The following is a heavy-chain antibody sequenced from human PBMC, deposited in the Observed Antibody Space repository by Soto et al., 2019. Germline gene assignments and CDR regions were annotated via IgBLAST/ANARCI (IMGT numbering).Heavy chain of an antibody. J-gene: IGHJ4*02. CDR3: ARGLTSVSNPYHFDY. CDR2: IYPGDSDT. Sequence: LGESLKISCKASGYSFTNFWIGWVRQMPGKGLEWMGIIYPGDSDTRYSPSFQGQVTISVGWSITTAYLQWSSLQASDTAVYYCARGLTSVSNPYHFDYWGQGTLVTVSS. V-gene: IGHV5-51*01. D-gene: IGHD3-3*02. CDR1: GYSFTNFW.